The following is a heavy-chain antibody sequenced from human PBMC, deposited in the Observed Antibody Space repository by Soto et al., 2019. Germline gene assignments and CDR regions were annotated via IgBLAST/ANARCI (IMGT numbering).Heavy chain of an antibody. J-gene: IGHJ4*02. CDR2: ISAYNGNT. V-gene: IGHV1-18*01. Sequence: ASVKVSCKAAGYTFTSYGISWVRQAPGQGLEWMGWISAYNGNTNYAQKLQGRVTMTTDTSTSTAYMELRSLRSDDTAVYYCARVGYYYDSSGYLYPDPYRGNKNAFDYWGQGTLVTVSS. D-gene: IGHD3-22*01. CDR3: ARVGYYYDSSGYLYPDPYRGNKNAFDY. CDR1: GYTFTSYG.